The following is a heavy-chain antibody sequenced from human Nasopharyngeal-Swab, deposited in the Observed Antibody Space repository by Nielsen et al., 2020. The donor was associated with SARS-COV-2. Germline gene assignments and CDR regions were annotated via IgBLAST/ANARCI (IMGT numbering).Heavy chain of an antibody. CDR1: GFTFRSYA. CDR3: AKDRDSGDDSDDYYHYYGMDV. J-gene: IGHJ6*02. CDR2: ISGSDHTT. D-gene: IGHD5-12*01. V-gene: IGHV3-23*01. Sequence: GESPNIPFASSGFTFRSYALSWVRQAPGQGLEWVSVISGSDHTTYYADSVKGRFTISRDNSKNTVNLQMNSLRVEDTAIYYCAKDRDSGDDSDDYYHYYGMDVWGQGTTVTVCS.